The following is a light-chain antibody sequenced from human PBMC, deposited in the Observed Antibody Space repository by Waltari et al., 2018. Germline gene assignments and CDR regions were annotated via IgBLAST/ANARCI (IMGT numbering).Light chain of an antibody. J-gene: IGLJ1*01. CDR1: SNNVVNQA. V-gene: IGLV10-54*04. Sequence: ARTPQPPSASSGWRQTAPTSSARSNNVVNQAAAAWLQHHRGPPPKLPSNRNNHRPAGISERFSASRSGNTASLTITGLQAEDEADYYCSAWDISLTAWLFGAGTKLTVL. CDR2: RNN. CDR3: SAWDISLTAWL.